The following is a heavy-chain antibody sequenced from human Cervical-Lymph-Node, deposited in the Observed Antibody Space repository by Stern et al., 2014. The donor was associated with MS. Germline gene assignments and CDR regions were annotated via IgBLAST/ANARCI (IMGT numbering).Heavy chain of an antibody. V-gene: IGHV3-30-3*01. D-gene: IGHD3-10*01. Sequence: VQLVESGGGVVQPGRSLSLSCVASGFTFSTYAMHWVRQAPGKGLEWVAFVSYDGTQRNSTDSVKARFTISRDNSKNTLYLHMNSLRDEDTAVHFCARGGRGVGLEYWGQGALVTVSS. CDR1: GFTFSTYA. CDR2: VSYDGTQR. CDR3: ARGGRGVGLEY. J-gene: IGHJ4*02.